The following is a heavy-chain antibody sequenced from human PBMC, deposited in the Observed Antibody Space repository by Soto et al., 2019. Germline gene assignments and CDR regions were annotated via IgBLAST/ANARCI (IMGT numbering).Heavy chain of an antibody. V-gene: IGHV1-8*01. D-gene: IGHD5-12*01. Sequence: ASVKVSCKASGYTFTSYDINWVRQATGQGFEYLGWMNPSGGSTSYAQKFQGRVTMTRDTSTSTAYMELSSLRSEDTAVYYCARGPSGGYDSLVNYDYWGQGTLVTVSS. J-gene: IGHJ4*02. CDR1: GYTFTSYD. CDR3: ARGPSGGYDSLVNYDY. CDR2: MNPSGGST.